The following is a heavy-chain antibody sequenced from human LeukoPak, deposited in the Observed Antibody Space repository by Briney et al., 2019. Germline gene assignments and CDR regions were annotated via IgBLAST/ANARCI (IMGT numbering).Heavy chain of an antibody. J-gene: IGHJ4*02. CDR3: AKARNYYDSSGYYDY. D-gene: IGHD3-22*01. Sequence: GGSLRLSCAASGFTLSSYSMNWVRQAPGKGLEWVSYVSSSSSTIYYADSVKGRFTISRDNAKNTLYLQMNSLRAEDTAVYYCAKARNYYDSSGYYDYWGQGTLVTVSS. CDR2: VSSSSSTI. CDR1: GFTLSSYS. V-gene: IGHV3-48*01.